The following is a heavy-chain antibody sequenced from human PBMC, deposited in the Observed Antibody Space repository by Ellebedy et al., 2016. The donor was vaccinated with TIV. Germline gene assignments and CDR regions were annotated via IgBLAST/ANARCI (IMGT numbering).Heavy chain of an antibody. Sequence: GESLKISCAVSGLTFTNHGMHWVRQAPGKGLEWVAFISSDGSDKYYADSVKGRFTISRDDSKSTVSLQMSSLRAEDTDVYYCAKDRGLWFIGDYWGQGTLVIVSS. CDR3: AKDRGLWFIGDY. V-gene: IGHV3-30*18. CDR1: GLTFTNHG. D-gene: IGHD3-10*01. CDR2: ISSDGSDK. J-gene: IGHJ4*02.